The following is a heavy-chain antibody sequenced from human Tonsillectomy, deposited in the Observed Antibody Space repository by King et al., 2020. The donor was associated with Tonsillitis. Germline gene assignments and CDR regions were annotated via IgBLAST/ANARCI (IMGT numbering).Heavy chain of an antibody. Sequence: VQLQQSGPGLVKPSQTLSLTCAISGDSVSSNSAAWNWIRQSPSRGLEWLGRTYYRSKWYNDYAVSVKSRITINPDTSKNQFSLQLNSVTPEDTAVYYCARDFRPNIAVVHSYYYGMDVWGQGTTVTVSS. CDR1: GDSVSSNSAA. V-gene: IGHV6-1*01. CDR2: TYYRSKWYN. CDR3: ARDFRPNIAVVHSYYYGMDV. J-gene: IGHJ6*02. D-gene: IGHD2-15*01.